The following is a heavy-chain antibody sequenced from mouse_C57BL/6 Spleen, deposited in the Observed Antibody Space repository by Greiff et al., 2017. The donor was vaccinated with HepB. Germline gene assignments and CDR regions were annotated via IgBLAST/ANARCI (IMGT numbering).Heavy chain of an antibody. Sequence: QVQLQQSGPELVKPGASVKISCKASGYAFSSSWMNWVKQRPGKGLEWIGRIYPGDGATNYNGKFKGKATLTADKSSSTAYMQLSSLPSEDSAVYFCARKLRDYFDYWGQGTTLTVSS. CDR1: GYAFSSSW. J-gene: IGHJ2*01. CDR2: IYPGDGAT. V-gene: IGHV1-82*01. CDR3: ARKLRDYFDY. D-gene: IGHD1-1*01.